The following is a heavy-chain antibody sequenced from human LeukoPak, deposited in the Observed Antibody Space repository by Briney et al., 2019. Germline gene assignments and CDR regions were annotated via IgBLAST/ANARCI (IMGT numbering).Heavy chain of an antibody. CDR3: AKLTGLLGNFDY. V-gene: IGHV3-23*01. CDR1: GFTFSSYA. D-gene: IGHD7-27*01. CDR2: ISGSGGST. J-gene: IGHJ4*02. Sequence: GGSVRLSCAASGFTFSSYAMSWVRQAPGKGLEWVSAISGSGGSTYYADSVKGRFTISRDNSKNTLYLQMNSLRAEDTAVYYCAKLTGLLGNFDYWGQGTLVTVSS.